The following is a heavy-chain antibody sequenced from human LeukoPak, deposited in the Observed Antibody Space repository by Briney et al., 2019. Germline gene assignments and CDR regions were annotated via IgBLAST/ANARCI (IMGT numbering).Heavy chain of an antibody. V-gene: IGHV3-21*01. Sequence: GGSLRLSCAASGFTFSNYEMNWVRQAPGKGLEWVSSISGSSGFIYYADSVKGRFTISRNNAMNSLYLQMDSLRGDDTAVYYCARDYEGDLWGQGTLVTVSS. CDR2: ISGSSGFI. CDR3: ARDYEGDL. D-gene: IGHD3-22*01. J-gene: IGHJ5*02. CDR1: GFTFSNYE.